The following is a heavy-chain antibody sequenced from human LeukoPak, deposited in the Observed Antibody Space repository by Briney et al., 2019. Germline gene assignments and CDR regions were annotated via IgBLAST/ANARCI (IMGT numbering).Heavy chain of an antibody. D-gene: IGHD3-3*01. CDR3: ARANSDFWSGYARGAFDY. CDR1: GGSISSGGYS. J-gene: IGHJ4*02. Sequence: SQTLSLTCAVSGGSISSGGYSWSWIRQPPGKGLEWIGYIYHSGSTYYNPSLKSRVTISVDRSKNQFSPKLSSVTAADTAVYYCARANSDFWSGYARGAFDYWGQGTLVTVSS. V-gene: IGHV4-30-2*01. CDR2: IYHSGST.